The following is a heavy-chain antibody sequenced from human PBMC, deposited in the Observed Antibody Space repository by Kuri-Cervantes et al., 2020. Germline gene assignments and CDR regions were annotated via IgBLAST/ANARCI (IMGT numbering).Heavy chain of an antibody. CDR3: ARDSGYDSRGAFDY. V-gene: IGHV3-15*01. D-gene: IGHD3-22*01. CDR1: GFTFSNAW. J-gene: IGHJ4*02. Sequence: GESLKISCAASGFTFSNAWMTWVRQAPGKGLEWVGRIKGKTDGGTIDYAVPVKGRFTISRDDSKNTLYLQMNSLRAEDTAVYYCARDSGYDSRGAFDYWGQGTLVTVSS. CDR2: IKGKTDGGTI.